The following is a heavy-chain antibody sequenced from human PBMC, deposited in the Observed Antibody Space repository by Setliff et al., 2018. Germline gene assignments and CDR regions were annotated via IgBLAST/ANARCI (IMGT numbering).Heavy chain of an antibody. D-gene: IGHD3-10*01. CDR3: ANRGYDGSGKYYTLYLDY. CDR2: VFYTEGT. J-gene: IGHJ4*02. CDR1: GASIRSSSYY. V-gene: IGHV4-39*01. Sequence: SETLSLTCTVSGASIRSSSYYWGWIRQPPGKGLEWTGSVFYTEGTHYNESLKSRLAISLDTSKNQFSLRLSSVTAADTAVYYCANRGYDGSGKYYTLYLDYWGQGTQVTVSS.